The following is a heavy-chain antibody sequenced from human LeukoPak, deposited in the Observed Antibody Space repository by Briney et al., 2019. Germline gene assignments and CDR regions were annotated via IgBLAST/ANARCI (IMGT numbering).Heavy chain of an antibody. Sequence: GGSLRLSCAASGFTFSSYGMHWVRQAPGKGLEWVAFIRYDGSNKYYADSVKGRFTISRDNSKNTLYLQMNSLRAEDTAVYYCARSHYYDSSGPSGYWGQGTLVTVSS. V-gene: IGHV3-30*02. CDR3: ARSHYYDSSGPSGY. D-gene: IGHD3-22*01. CDR1: GFTFSSYG. CDR2: IRYDGSNK. J-gene: IGHJ4*02.